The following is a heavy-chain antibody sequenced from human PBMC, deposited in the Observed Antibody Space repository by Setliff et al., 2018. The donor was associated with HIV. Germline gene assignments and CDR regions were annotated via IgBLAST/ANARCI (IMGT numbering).Heavy chain of an antibody. CDR1: GYTFTSYD. D-gene: IGHD6-19*01. CDR2: MNPNSDNT. V-gene: IGHV1-8*02. Sequence: ASVKVSCKASGYTFTSYDINWVRQATGQGLEWMGWMNPNSDNTGYAQKFQGRVTMTRNTSISTAYMELRSLKSGDTAVYYCARGRYSSGLTDYWGQGTLVTVSS. CDR3: ARGRYSSGLTDY. J-gene: IGHJ4*02.